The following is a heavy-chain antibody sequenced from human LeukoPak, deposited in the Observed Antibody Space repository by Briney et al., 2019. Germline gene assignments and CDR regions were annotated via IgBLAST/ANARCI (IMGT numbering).Heavy chain of an antibody. J-gene: IGHJ4*02. Sequence: SQTLSLTCAISVDSVSNNSAVWNWIRQSPSRGLEWLGRTYYRSKWYNDYGASVKSRITVNPDTSKHQFSLQLNSVTPEDTAVYYCVRSQYWRFDDWGQGTLVTVSS. V-gene: IGHV6-1*01. CDR3: VRSQYWRFDD. CDR2: TYYRSKWYN. D-gene: IGHD2-8*02. CDR1: VDSVSNNSAV.